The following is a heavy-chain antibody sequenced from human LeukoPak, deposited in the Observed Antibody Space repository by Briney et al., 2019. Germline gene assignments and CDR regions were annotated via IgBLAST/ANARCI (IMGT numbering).Heavy chain of an antibody. J-gene: IGHJ3*01. V-gene: IGHV3-23*01. CDR1: GFTFSSYG. CDR2: IPCSGDST. D-gene: IGHD5-12*01. CDR3: AKDSDSGYAYRPDDVFDL. Sequence: GGSQRLSCAASGFTFSSYGMNWVRQAPGKGLEWVATIPCSGDSTYDADSVKGRFTISRDNSKNTLYLQMNILSDEDTAIYDCAKDSDSGYAYRPDDVFDLWGEGTRVSVST.